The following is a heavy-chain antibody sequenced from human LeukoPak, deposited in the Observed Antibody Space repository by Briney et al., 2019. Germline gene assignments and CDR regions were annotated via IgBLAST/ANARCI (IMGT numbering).Heavy chain of an antibody. CDR1: GGSISSSSYY. D-gene: IGHD3-10*01. V-gene: IGHV4-39*01. CDR3: ARGPRRITMVRGALTLSYVDV. CDR2: IYYSGSP. Sequence: SEALSLTCTVSGGSISSSSYYWGWIRQPPGKGLEWIGSIYYSGSPYYNPSLKSRVTISVDTSKKQFSLKLSSVTAADTAVYYCARGPRRITMVRGALTLSYVDVWGKGTTVTVSS. J-gene: IGHJ6*03.